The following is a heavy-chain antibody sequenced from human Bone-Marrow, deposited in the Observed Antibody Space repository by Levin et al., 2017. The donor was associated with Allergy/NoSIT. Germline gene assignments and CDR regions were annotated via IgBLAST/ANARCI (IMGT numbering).Heavy chain of an antibody. D-gene: IGHD1-26*01. J-gene: IGHJ5*02. V-gene: IGHV7-4-1*02. CDR1: GYILNSHA. Sequence: ASVKVSCKASGYILNSHAMNWVRQAPGQGLQWMGWINTNTGKPTYAQDFTGRFVFSVDTSVSTAYLHISNLKTEDTAVYYCARDGAGGAYNWFDPWGQGTLVTVSS. CDR2: INTNTGKP. CDR3: ARDGAGGAYNWFDP.